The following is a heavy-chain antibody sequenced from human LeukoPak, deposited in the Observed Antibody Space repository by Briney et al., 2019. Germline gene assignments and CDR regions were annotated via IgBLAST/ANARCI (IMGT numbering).Heavy chain of an antibody. Sequence: GGSLRLSCAASGFTFSSYGMHWVRQAPGKGLEWVAVIWNDGSHEYYADSEKGRFTISRDNSRNTVYLQMNSLRAEDTAVYYCAKDATEYGDSHFACWGQGSLVTVSA. CDR1: GFTFSSYG. CDR3: AKDATEYGDSHFAC. V-gene: IGHV3-33*06. J-gene: IGHJ4*02. CDR2: IWNDGSHE. D-gene: IGHD4-17*01.